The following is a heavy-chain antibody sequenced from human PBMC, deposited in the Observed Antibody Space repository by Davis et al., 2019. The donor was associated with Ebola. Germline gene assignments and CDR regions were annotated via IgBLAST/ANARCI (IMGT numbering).Heavy chain of an antibody. CDR2: IRSKANSYAT. V-gene: IGHV3-73*01. CDR3: TAAADSGSYY. CDR1: GFTFSGSA. D-gene: IGHD6-13*01. Sequence: GESLKISCAASGFTFSGSALHWVRHASGKGLKWVGRIRSKANSYATAYTASVKGRFTISRDDSKNTAYLQMNSLKTEDTAVYYCTAAADSGSYYWGQGTLVTVSS. J-gene: IGHJ4*02.